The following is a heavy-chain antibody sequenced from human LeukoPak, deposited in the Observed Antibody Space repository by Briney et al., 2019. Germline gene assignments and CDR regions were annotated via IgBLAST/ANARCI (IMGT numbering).Heavy chain of an antibody. CDR2: IYSSGSA. Sequence: GGSLRLSCAASGFTTSNNYMSWVRQAPGKGLEWVSIIYSSGSAYYVDSVKGRFTISRDTSKNMVFLQMNSLRAEDTAVYYCASSGSYSAFDYWGQGTLVTVSS. V-gene: IGHV3-53*01. D-gene: IGHD3-22*01. CDR3: ASSGSYSAFDY. CDR1: GFTTSNNY. J-gene: IGHJ4*02.